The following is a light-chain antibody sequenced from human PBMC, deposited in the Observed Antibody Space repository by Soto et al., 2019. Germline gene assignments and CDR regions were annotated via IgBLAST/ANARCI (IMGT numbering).Light chain of an antibody. J-gene: IGKJ2*01. CDR3: QQYGSSPPVT. V-gene: IGKV3-20*01. CDR1: QSVSSSY. Sequence: EIVLTQSPGTLSLSPGERATLSCRASQSVSSSYLAWYQQKPGQAPRLLIYGASSRATGIPDRFSGSGSGTDFTLNISRLEPEDVAVYYGQQYGSSPPVTFGQGTKLVSK. CDR2: GAS.